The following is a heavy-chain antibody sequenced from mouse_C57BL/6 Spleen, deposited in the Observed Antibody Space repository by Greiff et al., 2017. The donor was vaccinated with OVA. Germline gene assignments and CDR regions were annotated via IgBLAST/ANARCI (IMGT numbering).Heavy chain of an antibody. J-gene: IGHJ1*03. CDR2: ISSGGDYI. CDR3: TRVSITTVVDGYFDV. D-gene: IGHD1-1*01. Sequence: EVQLVESGEGLVKPGGSLKLSCAASGFTFSSYAMSWVRQTPEKRLEWVAYISSGGDYIYYADTVKGRFTISRDNARNTLYLQMSSLKSEDTAMYYCTRVSITTVVDGYFDVWGTGTTVTVSS. CDR1: GFTFSSYA. V-gene: IGHV5-9-1*02.